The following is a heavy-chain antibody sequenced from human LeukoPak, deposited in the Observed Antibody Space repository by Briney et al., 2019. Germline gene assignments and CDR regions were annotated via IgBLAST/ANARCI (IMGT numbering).Heavy chain of an antibody. D-gene: IGHD2-21*02. CDR2: IYSTGST. CDR1: GGSISSYY. CDR3: ARRSVVTAINFDTFDI. V-gene: IGHV4-59*08. Sequence: SETLSLTCTVSGGSISSYYWNWIRQLPGMGLEWIGYIYSTGSTNYNPSLRGRVIVSLDTSKNQFSLELSSVTAADTALYYCARRSVVTAINFDTFDIWGQGTMVTVSS. J-gene: IGHJ3*02.